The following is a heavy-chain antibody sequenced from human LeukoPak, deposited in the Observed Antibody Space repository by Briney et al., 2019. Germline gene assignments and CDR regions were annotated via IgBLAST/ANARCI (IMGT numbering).Heavy chain of an antibody. V-gene: IGHV3-7*01. CDR1: GFTFSSYW. J-gene: IGHJ5*02. Sequence: GGSLRLSCAASGFTFSSYWMSWVRQAPGKGLEWVANIKQDGSEKYYVDSVKGRFTIPRDNAKNSLYLQMNSLRAEDTAVYYCARAIGYCSGGSRCWFDPWGQGTLVTVSS. D-gene: IGHD2-15*01. CDR2: IKQDGSEK. CDR3: ARAIGYCSGGSRCWFDP.